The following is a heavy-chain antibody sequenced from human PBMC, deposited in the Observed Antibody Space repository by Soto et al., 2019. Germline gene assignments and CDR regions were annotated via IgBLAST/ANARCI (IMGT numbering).Heavy chain of an antibody. CDR2: ISASGGAT. Sequence: PGGSLRLSCEASGFPFWTYSMSWVRQAPGKGLEWVAAISASGGATIHADSVKGRLTISRDNSKNTLYLQMSSLRAEDTAVYYCAKDVEGGSLFRGAFDYWGQGTQVTVSS. CDR3: AKDVEGGSLFRGAFDY. V-gene: IGHV3-23*01. D-gene: IGHD1-26*01. CDR1: GFPFWTYS. J-gene: IGHJ4*02.